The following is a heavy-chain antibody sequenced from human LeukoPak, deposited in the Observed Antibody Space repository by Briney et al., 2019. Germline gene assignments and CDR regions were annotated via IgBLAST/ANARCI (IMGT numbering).Heavy chain of an antibody. D-gene: IGHD6-13*01. CDR3: ARVPGIAAEVGAFDI. Sequence: PGGSLRLSCAASGFTFSSYSMNWVRQAPGKGLEWVSSISSSSSYIYYADSVKGRFTISRDNAKNSLYLQMNSLRAEDTAVYYCARVPGIAAEVGAFDIWGQGTMVTVSS. J-gene: IGHJ3*02. V-gene: IGHV3-21*01. CDR1: GFTFSSYS. CDR2: ISSSSSYI.